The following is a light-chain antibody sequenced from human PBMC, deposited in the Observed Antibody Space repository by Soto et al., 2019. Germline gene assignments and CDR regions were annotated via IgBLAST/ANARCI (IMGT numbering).Light chain of an antibody. CDR1: QSISTF. Sequence: DIQMTQSPSSLSASVGDRVTITCRASQSISTFLNWYQQKPGKAPKLLIYGASNLESGVPSTFSGSGSGTAFTLTISSLQPEDFATYYCQQCFSTPLLTFGGGTKVEIK. J-gene: IGKJ4*01. V-gene: IGKV1-39*01. CDR2: GAS. CDR3: QQCFSTPLLT.